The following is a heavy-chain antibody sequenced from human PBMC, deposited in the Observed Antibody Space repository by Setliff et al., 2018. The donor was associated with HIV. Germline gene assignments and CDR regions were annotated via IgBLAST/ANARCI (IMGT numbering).Heavy chain of an antibody. J-gene: IGHJ3*02. CDR2: INWNGGSI. D-gene: IGHD1-26*01. CDR3: ARPMGAAPAFDI. Sequence: SGGSLRLSCAASGFTFDDYGMSWVRQVPEKGLEWVSGINWNGGSIGYVDSVKGRFTISRDNAKNFLYLQMNSLRAEDTALYYCARPMGAAPAFDIWGQGTMVTVSS. CDR1: GFTFDDYG. V-gene: IGHV3-20*04.